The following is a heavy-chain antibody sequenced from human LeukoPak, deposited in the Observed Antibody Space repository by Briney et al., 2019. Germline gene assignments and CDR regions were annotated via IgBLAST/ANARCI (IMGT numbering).Heavy chain of an antibody. CDR3: ARVRRIASSSLAREPTYNWFDP. D-gene: IGHD6-6*01. Sequence: KPSETLSLTCTVSGYSISSGYYWGWIRQPPGKGLEWIGSIYHSGSTYYNPSLKSRVTISVDTSKNQFSLKLSSVTAADTAVYYCARVRRIASSSLAREPTYNWFDPWGQGTLVTVSS. CDR2: IYHSGST. J-gene: IGHJ5*02. CDR1: GYSISSGYY. V-gene: IGHV4-38-2*02.